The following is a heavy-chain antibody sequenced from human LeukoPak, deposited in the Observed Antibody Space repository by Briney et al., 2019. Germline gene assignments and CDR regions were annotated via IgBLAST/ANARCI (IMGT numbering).Heavy chain of an antibody. CDR3: ASSLFGSSWKYYYYYMDV. CDR2: IIPIFGTA. V-gene: IGHV1-69*13. Sequence: SVKVSCKASGGTFSGYAISWVRQAPGQGLEWMGGIIPIFGTANYAQKFQGRVTITADESTSTAYMELSSLRSEDTAVYYCASSLFGSSWKYYYYYMDVWGKGTTVTISS. D-gene: IGHD6-13*01. CDR1: GGTFSGYA. J-gene: IGHJ6*03.